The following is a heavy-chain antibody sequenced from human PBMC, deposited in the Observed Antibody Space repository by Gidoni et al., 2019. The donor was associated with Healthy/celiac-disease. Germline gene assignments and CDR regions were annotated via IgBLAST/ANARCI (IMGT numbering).Heavy chain of an antibody. CDR3: ARHAISSSPAFDI. Sequence: QLQLQASGPGLVKPSETLSLTCTVSGGSISSSSYYWGWIRQPPWKGLEWIGSIYYSGSTYYYPSLKSRVTISVDTSKNQFSLKLSSVTAADTAVYYCARHAISSSPAFDIWGQGTMVTVSS. J-gene: IGHJ3*02. CDR1: GGSISSSSYY. CDR2: IYYSGST. V-gene: IGHV4-39*01. D-gene: IGHD6-6*01.